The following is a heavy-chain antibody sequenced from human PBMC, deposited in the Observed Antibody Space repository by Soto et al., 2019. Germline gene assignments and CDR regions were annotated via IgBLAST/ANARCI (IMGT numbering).Heavy chain of an antibody. Sequence: QVQLEQSGAEVKKPGSSVKVSCKASGGTLSDHGVAWLRQAPGQGLEWMGGTIPVFNTAKYAQKFQGRVTVTADKFTNIAYMELSSLRSEDTAFYCCARGVYGSGTYYTGPSAFDIWGQGTMVIVSS. J-gene: IGHJ3*02. D-gene: IGHD3-10*01. CDR2: TIPVFNTA. CDR3: ARGVYGSGTYYTGPSAFDI. V-gene: IGHV1-69*06. CDR1: GGTLSDHG.